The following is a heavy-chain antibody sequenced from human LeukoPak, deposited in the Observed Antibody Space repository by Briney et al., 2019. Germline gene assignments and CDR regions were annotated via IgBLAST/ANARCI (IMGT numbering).Heavy chain of an antibody. CDR1: GDSISGADYY. CDR3: ARGGGGSSTVTTYWFDP. Sequence: SETLSLTCTVSGDSISGADYYWSWIRQPPGKGLEWIAYVYYSGSTYYNPSLKSRLTISVDTSKNQFSLKLNSVTAADTAVYYCARGGGGSSTVTTYWFDPWGQGALVTVST. V-gene: IGHV4-30-4*01. CDR2: VYYSGST. J-gene: IGHJ5*02. D-gene: IGHD4-17*01.